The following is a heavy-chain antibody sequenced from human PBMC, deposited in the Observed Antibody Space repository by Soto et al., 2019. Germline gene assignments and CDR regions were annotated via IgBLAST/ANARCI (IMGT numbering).Heavy chain of an antibody. D-gene: IGHD1-26*01. Sequence: EVQLVESGGGSVQPGESLRLSCAASGFSFRDYDMHWVRQRKGKGLEWVSALGAARDPYYVGSVKGRFSVSRDNAQNSLFLQMNNLRVDDTAVYFCARAYLGRLPRRADYYYAMDV. CDR3: ARAYLGRLPRRADYYYAMDV. V-gene: IGHV3-13*05. J-gene: IGHJ6*01. CDR1: GFSFRDYD. CDR2: LGAARDP.